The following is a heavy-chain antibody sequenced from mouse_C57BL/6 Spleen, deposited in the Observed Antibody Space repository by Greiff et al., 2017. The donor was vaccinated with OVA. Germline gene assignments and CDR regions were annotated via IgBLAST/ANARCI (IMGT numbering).Heavy chain of an antibody. CDR3: ARYDGYSYWYFDV. Sequence: VQLQQSGPELVKPGASVKISCKASGYTFTDYYMNWVKQSHGKSLEWIGDINPNNGGTSYNQKFKGKATLTVDKSSSTAYMELLSLTSEDSAVYYCARYDGYSYWYFDVWGTGTTVTVSS. CDR1: GYTFTDYY. D-gene: IGHD2-3*01. V-gene: IGHV1-26*01. J-gene: IGHJ1*03. CDR2: INPNNGGT.